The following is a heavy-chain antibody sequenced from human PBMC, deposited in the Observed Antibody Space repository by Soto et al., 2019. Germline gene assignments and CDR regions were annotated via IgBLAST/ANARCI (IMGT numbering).Heavy chain of an antibody. J-gene: IGHJ6*02. Sequence: HPGGSLRLSCAASGFTFGTYAMSWVCQAPGKGLEWVSSISGSDGTTYYADSVKGRFSISRDKSKNTLYLQMNSLRAEDTAIYYCAKLDFWNSYYGLDVWGQGTTVTVSS. D-gene: IGHD3-3*01. CDR3: AKLDFWNSYYGLDV. CDR2: ISGSDGTT. CDR1: GFTFGTYA. V-gene: IGHV3-23*01.